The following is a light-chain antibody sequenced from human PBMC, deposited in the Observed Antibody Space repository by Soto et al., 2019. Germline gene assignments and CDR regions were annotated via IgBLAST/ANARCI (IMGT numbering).Light chain of an antibody. CDR3: KQSSSTPSMFT. Sequence: DIQMTQSPSSLSASVGDRVTITCLASQSISRYLNLYQQKPGKAPKLLIYAASSLQSGLTSSFSGCGSVTDVTLPISLVQPEVYATYEVKQSSSTPSMFTFGQGTKLEIK. CDR1: QSISRY. J-gene: IGKJ2*01. V-gene: IGKV1-39*01. CDR2: AAS.